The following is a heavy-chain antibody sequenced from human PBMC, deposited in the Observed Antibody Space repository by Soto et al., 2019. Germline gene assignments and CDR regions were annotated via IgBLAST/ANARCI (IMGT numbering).Heavy chain of an antibody. CDR2: IYWDDGK. J-gene: IGHJ4*02. CDR1: GFSLSTSGVG. Sequence: QITLKESGPTLVKPTQTLTLTCTFSGFSLSTSGVGVGWIRQPPGKALEWLAFIYWDDGKRYSPSLKSRLAITKDTPEILIVRTMTNMDPVDTATYYCAGRATLGGRWGSGCCDYWGQGTLVTVSS. CDR3: AGRATLGGRWGSGCCDY. V-gene: IGHV2-5*02. D-gene: IGHD2-15*01.